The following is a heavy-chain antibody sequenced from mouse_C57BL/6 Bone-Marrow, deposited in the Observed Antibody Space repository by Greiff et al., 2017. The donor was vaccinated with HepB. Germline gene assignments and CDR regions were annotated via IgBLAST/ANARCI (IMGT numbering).Heavy chain of an antibody. CDR3: ARLSYGSSFGFAY. D-gene: IGHD1-1*01. CDR2: IYPGSGST. V-gene: IGHV1-55*01. CDR1: GYTFTSYW. Sequence: VQLQQSGAELVKPGASVKMSCKASGYTFTSYWITWVKQRPGQGLEWIGDIYPGSGSTNYNEKFKSKATLTVDTSSSTAYMQLSSLTSEDSAVYYCARLSYGSSFGFAYWGQGTLVTVSA. J-gene: IGHJ3*01.